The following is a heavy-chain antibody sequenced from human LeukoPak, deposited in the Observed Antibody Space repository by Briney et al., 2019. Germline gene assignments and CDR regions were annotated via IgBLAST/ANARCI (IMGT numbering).Heavy chain of an antibody. J-gene: IGHJ4*02. CDR1: DFLVISNY. CDR2: LYSGGRS. Sequence: GGSLRLSCAPYDFLVISNYMSWVRQPPGKGLEWVSLLYSGGRSYLADSVKGRFSISRDDSNNAVYLQMNSLRPEDTAVYYCVRKSFGESVYWGQGSLVTVS. CDR3: VRKSFGESVY. V-gene: IGHV3-53*01. D-gene: IGHD3-10*01.